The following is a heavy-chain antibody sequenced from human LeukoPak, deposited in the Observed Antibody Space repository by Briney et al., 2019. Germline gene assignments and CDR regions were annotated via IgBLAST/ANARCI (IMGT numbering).Heavy chain of an antibody. V-gene: IGHV1-2*02. CDR1: GYTFTGYY. CDR2: INPNSGGT. D-gene: IGHD2-15*01. Sequence: ASVKVSCKASGYTFTGYYMYWVRPAPGQGREWMGWINPNSGGTNHAQKFQGRVTMTRDTAISTAYMELSRLRSDDTAVYYCARVGGGLDVVGYCSGGSCYSGYNWFDPWGQGTLVNVSS. J-gene: IGHJ5*02. CDR3: ARVGGGLDVVGYCSGGSCYSGYNWFDP.